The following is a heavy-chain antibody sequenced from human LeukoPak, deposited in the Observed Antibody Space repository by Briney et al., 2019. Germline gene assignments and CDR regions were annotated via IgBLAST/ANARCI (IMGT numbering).Heavy chain of an antibody. CDR1: GFTFSSYA. J-gene: IGHJ4*02. D-gene: IGHD1-1*01. V-gene: IGHV3-30-3*01. Sequence: GGSLRLSCAASGFTFSSYAMHWVRQAPGKGPEWVAVISYDGSNKYYADSVKGRFTISRDNSKNTLYLQMNSLRAEDTAVYYCARDLGTTSFDYWGQGTLVTVSS. CDR2: ISYDGSNK. CDR3: ARDLGTTSFDY.